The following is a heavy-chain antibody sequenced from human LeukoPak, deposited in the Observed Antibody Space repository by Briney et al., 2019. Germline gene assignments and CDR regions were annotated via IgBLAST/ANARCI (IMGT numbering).Heavy chain of an antibody. CDR2: IYYSGST. V-gene: IGHV4-61*08. J-gene: IGHJ3*02. D-gene: IGHD2-15*01. CDR1: GGSISSGDYY. Sequence: PSETLSLTCTVSGGSISSGDYYWSWIRQPPGKGLEWIGYIYYSGSTNYNPSLKSRVTISVDTSKNQFSLKLSSVTAADTAVYYCARVERRWDAFDIWGQGTMVTVSS. CDR3: ARVERRWDAFDI.